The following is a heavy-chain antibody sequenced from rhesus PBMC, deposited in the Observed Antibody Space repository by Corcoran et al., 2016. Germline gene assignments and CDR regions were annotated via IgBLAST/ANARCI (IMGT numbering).Heavy chain of an antibody. CDR3: ARGSGSWPYNSLDV. Sequence: QVQLQESGPGLVKPSETLSLTCAVSGYSISSGYGWSWIRQPPGKGLEWIGYIGGSSGSTNYNPSLKSRVTISKDTSENQFSLKLSSATAADTAVYYCARGSGSWPYNSLDVWGRGVLVTVSS. D-gene: IGHD6-25*01. V-gene: IGHV4-127*01. J-gene: IGHJ5-2*02. CDR1: GYSISSGYG. CDR2: IGGSSGST.